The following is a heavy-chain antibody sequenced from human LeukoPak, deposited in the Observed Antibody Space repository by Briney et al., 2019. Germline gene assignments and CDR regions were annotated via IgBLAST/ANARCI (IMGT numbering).Heavy chain of an antibody. J-gene: IGHJ4*02. CDR3: ARDLLNEGNHLDY. Sequence: SETLSLTCTVSGGSISSGDYYWSWIRQPPGKGLEWIGYIYYSGSTYYNPSLESRVTISVDTSKNQFSLKLSSVTAADTAVYYCARDLLNEGNHLDYWGQGTLVTVSS. CDR2: IYYSGST. V-gene: IGHV4-30-4*01. D-gene: IGHD4-23*01. CDR1: GGSISSGDYY.